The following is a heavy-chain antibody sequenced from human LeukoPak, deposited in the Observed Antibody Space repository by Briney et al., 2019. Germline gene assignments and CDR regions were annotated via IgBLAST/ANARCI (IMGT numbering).Heavy chain of an antibody. CDR2: INHSGST. CDR3: ASKNYYDSSGYYEY. V-gene: IGHV4-34*01. D-gene: IGHD3-22*01. Sequence: PSETLSLTCAVYGGSFSGYYWSWIRQPPGKGLEWIGEINHSGSTYYNPSLKSRVTISVDTSKNQFSLKLSSVTAADTAVYYCASKNYYDSSGYYEYWGQGTLVTVSS. CDR1: GGSFSGYY. J-gene: IGHJ4*02.